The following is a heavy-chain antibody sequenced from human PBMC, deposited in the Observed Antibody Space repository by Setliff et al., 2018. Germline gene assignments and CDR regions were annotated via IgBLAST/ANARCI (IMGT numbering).Heavy chain of an antibody. CDR3: AAVPAGSDVFDM. D-gene: IGHD2-2*01. J-gene: IGHJ3*02. V-gene: IGHV3-72*01. CDR2: IRNKDNSYAT. Sequence: GGSLRLSCAASGFTFSAHYMDWLRQAPGKGLEWVGRIRNKDNSYATIYAASVRGRFTISRDDSKNTAYLQMNSLKTEDTAVYYCAAVPAGSDVFDMWGQGTMVTVSS. CDR1: GFTFSAHY.